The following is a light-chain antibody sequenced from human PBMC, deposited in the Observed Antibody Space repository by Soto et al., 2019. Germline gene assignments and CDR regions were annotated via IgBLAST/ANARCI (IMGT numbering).Light chain of an antibody. J-gene: IGLJ1*01. CDR1: SSDVGGYKY. Sequence: QSALTQPPSASGSPGQSVTISCTGTSSDVGGYKYVSWYQQYPGKAPKLMIYAVSKRPSGVPDRFSGSKSGNTASLTVSGLQAEDEADYYCSSYAGSSTYVFGTGTQLTVL. CDR2: AVS. V-gene: IGLV2-8*01. CDR3: SSYAGSSTYV.